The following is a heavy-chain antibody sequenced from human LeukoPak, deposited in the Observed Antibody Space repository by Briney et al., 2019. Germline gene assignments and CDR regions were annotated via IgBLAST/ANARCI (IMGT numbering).Heavy chain of an antibody. CDR1: GFTFSIYA. J-gene: IGHJ1*01. V-gene: IGHV3-23*01. CDR3: AGDRRYDSSGYFQH. D-gene: IGHD3-22*01. Sequence: GGSLRLSCAASGFTFSIYAMSWVRQAPGKGLEWVSAISGSGGNTYYADSVKGRLTISRDNSKNTLDLQMNSLRAEDTAMYYCAGDRRYDSSGYFQHWGQGTLVAVSS. CDR2: ISGSGGNT.